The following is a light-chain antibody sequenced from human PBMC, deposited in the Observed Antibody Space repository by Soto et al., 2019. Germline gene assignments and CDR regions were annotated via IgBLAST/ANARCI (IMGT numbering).Light chain of an antibody. J-gene: IGKJ3*01. CDR1: QGISNY. V-gene: IGKV1-27*01. CDR2: AAS. CDR3: QKYNSAPLT. Sequence: DIRMTQSPSTLSGSVGDRVTITCRASQGISNYLAWYQQKPGKVPKLLIYAASTLQSGVPSRFSGSGSGTDFTLTISSLQPEDVATYYCQKYNSAPLTFGPGIKVDIK.